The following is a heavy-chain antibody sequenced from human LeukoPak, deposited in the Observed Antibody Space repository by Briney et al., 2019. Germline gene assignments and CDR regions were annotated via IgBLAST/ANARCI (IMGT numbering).Heavy chain of an antibody. V-gene: IGHV3-23*01. CDR3: AKRQPYYFDY. D-gene: IGHD1-1*01. J-gene: IGHJ4*02. CDR2: VNSGDGT. CDR1: GFTFSYYG. Sequence: GGSLRLSCAASGFTFSYYGMSWVRHARAKGLEWVSSVNSGDGTYYADYVRGRFTLSRDKSRNTLYLQMNSLRADDTAIYYCAKRQPYYFDYWGQGTLVTVSS.